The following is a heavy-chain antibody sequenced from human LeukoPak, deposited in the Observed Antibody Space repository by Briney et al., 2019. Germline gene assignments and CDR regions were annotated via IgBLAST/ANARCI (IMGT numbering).Heavy chain of an antibody. CDR1: GYTFTSYD. V-gene: IGHV1-8*03. Sequence: KPGASVKVSCKASGYTFTSYDINWVRQATGRGLEWMGWMNPNSGNTGYAQKFQGRVTITRNTSISTAYMELSSLRSEDTAVYYCARMDYYYGSYYMDVWGKGTTVTVSS. J-gene: IGHJ6*03. CDR3: ARMDYYYGSYYMDV. D-gene: IGHD3-10*01. CDR2: MNPNSGNT.